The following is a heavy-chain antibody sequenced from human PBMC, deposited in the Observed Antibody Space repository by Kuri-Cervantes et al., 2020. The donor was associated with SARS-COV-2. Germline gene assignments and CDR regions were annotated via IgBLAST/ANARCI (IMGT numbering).Heavy chain of an antibody. Sequence: GGSLRLSCAASGFTLSSYAMSWVRQAPGKGLEWVSAISGSGYSTYYADSVKGRFTICRDNSKNTLYLQMNSLRAEDTAVYYCVRDGEHWNFDYCGQGTLVTVSS. J-gene: IGHJ4*02. CDR3: VRDGEHWNFDY. CDR1: GFTLSSYA. D-gene: IGHD1-1*01. CDR2: ISGSGYST. V-gene: IGHV3-23*01.